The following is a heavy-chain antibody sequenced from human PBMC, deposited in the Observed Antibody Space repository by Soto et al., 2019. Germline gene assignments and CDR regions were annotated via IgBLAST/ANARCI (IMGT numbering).Heavy chain of an antibody. CDR3: ARGRGISGIYFDY. CDR1: GFTFSRYW. D-gene: IGHD3-10*01. Sequence: QTGGSLRLSCAASGFTFSRYWMSWVRQAPGKGLEWVANIKQDGSEKYYVDSVKGRFTISRDNAKNSLYLQMNSLRAEDTAVYYGARGRGISGIYFDYWGQGTLDTVSS. CDR2: IKQDGSEK. V-gene: IGHV3-7*05. J-gene: IGHJ4*02.